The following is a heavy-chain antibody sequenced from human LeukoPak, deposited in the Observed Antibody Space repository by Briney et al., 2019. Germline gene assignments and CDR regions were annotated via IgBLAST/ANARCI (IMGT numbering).Heavy chain of an antibody. CDR2: ISDTASYT. V-gene: IGHV3-11*06. D-gene: IGHD6-19*01. CDR3: EKAAYDIRYSSGWSDY. CDR1: GFTFSDYY. J-gene: IGHJ4*02. Sequence: GWSLRLSCAASGFTFSDYYMSWIRQATGKGLEWVSYISDTASYTNYADSVKGRFTISRDSAKNSLYLQTNSLRAEDTAVYYCEKAAYDIRYSSGWSDYWGQGTLVTVSS.